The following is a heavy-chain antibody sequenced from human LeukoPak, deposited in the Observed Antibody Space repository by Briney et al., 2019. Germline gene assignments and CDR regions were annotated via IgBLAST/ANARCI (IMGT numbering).Heavy chain of an antibody. J-gene: IGHJ4*02. Sequence: SETLSLTCTVSGGSISSGGYYWSWIRQHPGKGLEWIGCIYYSGSTYYNPSLKSRVTISVDTSKNQFSLKLSSVTAADTAVYYCARLITFHQILDYWGQGTLVTVSS. CDR3: ARLITFHQILDY. CDR2: IYYSGST. D-gene: IGHD3-16*01. V-gene: IGHV4-31*03. CDR1: GGSISSGGYY.